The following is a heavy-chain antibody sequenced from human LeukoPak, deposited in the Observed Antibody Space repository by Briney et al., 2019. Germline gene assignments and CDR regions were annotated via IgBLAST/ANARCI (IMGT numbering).Heavy chain of an antibody. CDR1: GFSFSNYA. V-gene: IGHV3-23*01. J-gene: IGHJ6*02. Sequence: PWGSLSLSCGASGFSFSNYALSWVCHAPGKGLESVSDIRSTGGTTAYADSVKGRFTISRDNSKNTLYLQMNSLRAEATAVYYCAKEGRQLVRGLNYYSGVDVWGQG. CDR3: AKEGRQLVRGLNYYSGVDV. CDR2: IRSTGGTT. D-gene: IGHD6-6*01.